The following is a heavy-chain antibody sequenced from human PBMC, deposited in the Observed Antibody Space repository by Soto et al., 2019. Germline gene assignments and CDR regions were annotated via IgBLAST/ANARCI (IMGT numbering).Heavy chain of an antibody. J-gene: IGHJ3*02. CDR2: ISWDGGTT. V-gene: IGHV3-43*01. Sequence: EVQLVESGGVVVQPGGSLRLSCAGSGFSFDDYTMHWVRQAPGKGLEWVSLISWDGGTTYYADSVKGRFTISRDNSKNSLYLQMNSLRTEDTALYYCAKAALTFGGVIVIVSAFDIWGQGTMVTVSS. CDR1: GFSFDDYT. CDR3: AKAALTFGGVIVIVSAFDI. D-gene: IGHD3-16*02.